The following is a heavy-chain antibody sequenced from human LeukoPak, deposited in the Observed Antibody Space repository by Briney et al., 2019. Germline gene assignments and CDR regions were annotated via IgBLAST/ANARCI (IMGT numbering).Heavy chain of an antibody. V-gene: IGHV1-2*02. D-gene: IGHD3-22*01. CDR2: IDPNSGDT. CDR1: GYSFTGYF. J-gene: IGHJ4*02. Sequence: GASVNVSCEASGYSFTGYFIHWVRQAPGQGLEWMGCIDPNSGDTKYARKFQGRVSMPRDTSTRTAYMELSRLRSDDTAVYFCARSGSTGYSLDYWGQGTLVTVSS. CDR3: ARSGSTGYSLDY.